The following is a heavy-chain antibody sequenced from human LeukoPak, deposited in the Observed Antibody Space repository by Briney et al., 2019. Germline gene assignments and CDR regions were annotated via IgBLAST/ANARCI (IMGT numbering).Heavy chain of an antibody. CDR1: GFTFGDYA. D-gene: IGHD6-13*01. CDR3: TRKQQLGPYYYYYMDV. V-gene: IGHV3-49*04. J-gene: IGHJ6*03. CDR2: IRSKAYGGTT. Sequence: PGGSLRLSCTASGFTFGDYAMSWVRQAPGKGLEWVGFIRSKAYGGTTEYAASVKGRFTISRDDSKSIAYLQMNSLKTEDTAVYYCTRKQQLGPYYYYYMDVWGKGTTVTVSS.